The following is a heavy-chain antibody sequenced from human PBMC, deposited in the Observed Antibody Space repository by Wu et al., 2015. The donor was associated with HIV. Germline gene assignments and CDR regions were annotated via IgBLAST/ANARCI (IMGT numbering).Heavy chain of an antibody. CDR3: ARELEDPTIMVRAGFDP. D-gene: IGHD3-10*01. CDR1: GGIFTKYD. J-gene: IGHJ5*02. CDR2: ITPMFGST. V-gene: IGHV1-69*05. Sequence: QVHLVQSGAEVKKPGSSVKVSCKASGGIFTKYDINWVRQAPGKGLEWMGGITPMFGSTNYAQKFQGRVTITSDVYTSTVYLELSSLRSEDTAIYYCARELEDPTIMVRAGFDPWGQGTLVTVSS.